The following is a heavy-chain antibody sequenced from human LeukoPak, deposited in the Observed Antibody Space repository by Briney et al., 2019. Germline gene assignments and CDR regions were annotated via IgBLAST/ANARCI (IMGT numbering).Heavy chain of an antibody. Sequence: GGSLRLSCAASGFTFSSYSMNWVRQAPGKGLQWVSSISGNSAHILYADSVKGRFTISRDNSKNTLYLQMNSLRAEDTAVYYCAKDLEAAGTMDAFDIWGQGTMVTVSS. CDR2: ISGNSAHI. CDR3: AKDLEAAGTMDAFDI. V-gene: IGHV3-21*04. D-gene: IGHD6-13*01. J-gene: IGHJ3*02. CDR1: GFTFSSYS.